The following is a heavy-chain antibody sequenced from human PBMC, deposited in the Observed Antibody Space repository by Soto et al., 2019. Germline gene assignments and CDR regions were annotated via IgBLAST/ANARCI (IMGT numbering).Heavy chain of an antibody. D-gene: IGHD6-6*01. CDR2: IIAIFGTA. Sequence: QVQPVQSGAEVKKPGSSVTVSCKASGGTFSSYAISWVRQAPGQGLEGMGGIIAIFGTANSARQFQGRVTIPADESTSTAYMELSSLRAEETAVYYCARDSKGSSSGDYWGQGTLVTVSS. V-gene: IGHV1-69*01. J-gene: IGHJ4*02. CDR3: ARDSKGSSSGDY. CDR1: GGTFSSYA.